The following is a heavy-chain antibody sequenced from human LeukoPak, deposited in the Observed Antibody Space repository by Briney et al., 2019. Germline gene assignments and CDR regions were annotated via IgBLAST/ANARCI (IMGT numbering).Heavy chain of an antibody. D-gene: IGHD1-1*01. V-gene: IGHV3-53*01. CDR1: GFIVSSSY. CDR3: ARDNPTGVGVSMDV. J-gene: IGHJ6*04. Sequence: GGSLRLSCAASGFIVSSSYMTWVRQAPGKGLEWVSLIYIGNTTYYADSVKGRFTISRDNSKNTLYLQMNSLRAEDTALYYCARDNPTGVGVSMDVWGKGTMVTASP. CDR2: IYIGNTT.